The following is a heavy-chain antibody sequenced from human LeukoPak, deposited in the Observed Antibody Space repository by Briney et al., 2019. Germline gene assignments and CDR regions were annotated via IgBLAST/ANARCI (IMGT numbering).Heavy chain of an antibody. D-gene: IGHD6-19*01. V-gene: IGHV3-30*04. CDR2: ISYDGSNK. Sequence: TGRSLRLSCAASGFTFSSYAMHWVRQAPGKGLEWVAVISYDGSNKYYADSVEGRFTISRDNSKNTLYLQMNSLRAEDTAVYYCARARGIAVAGLGDAFDIWGQGTMVTVSS. CDR1: GFTFSSYA. J-gene: IGHJ3*02. CDR3: ARARGIAVAGLGDAFDI.